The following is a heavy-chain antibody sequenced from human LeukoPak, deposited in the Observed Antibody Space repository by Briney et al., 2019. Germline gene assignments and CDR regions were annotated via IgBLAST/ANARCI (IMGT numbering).Heavy chain of an antibody. CDR2: IIPILGIA. Sequence: SVKVSCKASGGTFSSYTISWVRQAPGQGLEWMGRIIPILGIANYAQKFQGRVTITADKSTSTAYMELSSLRSEDTAVYYCARSRYCSSTSCYRTGYSSGWYGSHWGQGTLVTVSS. CDR3: ARSRYCSSTSCYRTGYSSGWYGSH. J-gene: IGHJ4*02. D-gene: IGHD2-2*02. V-gene: IGHV1-69*02. CDR1: GGTFSSYT.